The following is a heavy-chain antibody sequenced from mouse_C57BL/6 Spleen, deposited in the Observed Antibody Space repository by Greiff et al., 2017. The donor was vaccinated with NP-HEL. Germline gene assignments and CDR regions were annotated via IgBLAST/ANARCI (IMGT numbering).Heavy chain of an antibody. CDR3: ARFYSNPDTWYFDV. CDR1: GYSITSGYY. CDR2: ISYDGSN. Sequence: DVQLQESGPGLVKPSQSLSLTCSVTGYSITSGYYWNWIRQFPGNKLEWMGYISYDGSNNYNPSLKNRISITRDTSKNQFFLKLNSVTTEDTATYYCARFYSNPDTWYFDVWGTGTTVTVSS. J-gene: IGHJ1*03. V-gene: IGHV3-6*01. D-gene: IGHD2-5*01.